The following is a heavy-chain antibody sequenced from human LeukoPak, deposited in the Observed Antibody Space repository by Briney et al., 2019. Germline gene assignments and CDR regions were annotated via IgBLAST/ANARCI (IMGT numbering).Heavy chain of an antibody. J-gene: IGHJ4*02. CDR1: GGTFSSYA. CDR2: IIPIFGTA. D-gene: IGHD3-22*01. CDR3: ASGGSGYDSSGYSIDY. V-gene: IGHV1-69*06. Sequence: SVKVSCKASGGTFSSYAISWVRQAPGQGLEWMGGIIPIFGTANYAQKFQGRVTITADKSTSTAYMELSNLRSEDTAVYYCASGGSGYDSSGYSIDYWGQGTLVTVSS.